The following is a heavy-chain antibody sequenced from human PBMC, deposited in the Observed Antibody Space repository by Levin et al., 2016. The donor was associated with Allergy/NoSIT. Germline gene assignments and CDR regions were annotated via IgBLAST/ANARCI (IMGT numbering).Heavy chain of an antibody. V-gene: IGHV3-23*01. CDR3: AKVALYYYYMDV. Sequence: VRQAPGKGLEWVSAISGSGGDTYYADSVKGRFTISRDNSKNTLYLQMNSLRAEDTAVYYCAKVALYYYYMDVWGKGTTVTVSS. CDR2: ISGSGGDT. J-gene: IGHJ6*03.